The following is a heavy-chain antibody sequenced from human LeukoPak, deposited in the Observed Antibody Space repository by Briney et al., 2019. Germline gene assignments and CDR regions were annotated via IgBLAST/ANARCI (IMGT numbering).Heavy chain of an antibody. D-gene: IGHD3-3*01. V-gene: IGHV4-34*01. CDR2: INHSGST. CDR3: ARDIYDFWSAEPSDAFDI. J-gene: IGHJ3*02. CDR1: GGSFSGYY. Sequence: PSETLSLTCAVYGGSFSGYYWSWIRQPPGKGLEWIGEINHSGSTNYNPSLKSRVTISVDTSKNQFSLKLSSVTAADTAVYYCARDIYDFWSAEPSDAFDIWGRGTMVTVSS.